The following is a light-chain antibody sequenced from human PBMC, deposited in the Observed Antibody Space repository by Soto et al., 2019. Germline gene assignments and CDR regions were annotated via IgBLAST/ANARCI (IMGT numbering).Light chain of an antibody. CDR3: SSYAGSNNWN. J-gene: IGLJ1*01. CDR1: SSDVGGYNY. Sequence: QSALTQPPSASGSPGQSVTISCTGTSSDVGGYNYVSWYQQHPGKAPNLMIYEVSKRPSGVPDRFSGSKSGNTASLTVSGLQAADEADYYCSSYAGSNNWNFGTGTKVTVL. CDR2: EVS. V-gene: IGLV2-8*01.